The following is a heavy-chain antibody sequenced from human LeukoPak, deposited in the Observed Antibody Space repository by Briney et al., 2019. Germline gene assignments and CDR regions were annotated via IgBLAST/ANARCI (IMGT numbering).Heavy chain of an antibody. CDR1: GFTFSSYS. D-gene: IGHD3-3*01. V-gene: IGHV3-21*01. CDR3: AREGDFWSGYYFDY. CDR2: ISSSSYI. J-gene: IGHJ4*02. Sequence: GGSLRLSCAASGFTFSSYSMNWVRQAPGKGLEWVSSISSSSYIYYSDSVKGRFTISRDNAKNSLYLQMNSLRAEDTAVYYCAREGDFWSGYYFDYWGQGTRVTVSS.